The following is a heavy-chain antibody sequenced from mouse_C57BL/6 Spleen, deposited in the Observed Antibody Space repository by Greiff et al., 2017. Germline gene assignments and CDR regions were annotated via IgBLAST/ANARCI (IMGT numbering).Heavy chain of an antibody. J-gene: IGHJ3*01. D-gene: IGHD2-3*01. CDR2: IDPSDSYT. CDR1: GYTFTSYW. CDR3: ARSYDGYYGGLAY. V-gene: IGHV1-69*01. Sequence: VQLQQPGAELVMPGASVKLSCKASGYTFTSYWMHWVKQRPGQGLEWIGEIDPSDSYTNYNQKFKGKSTLTVDKSSSTAYMQLSSLTSEDSAVYYCARSYDGYYGGLAYWGQGTLVTVSA.